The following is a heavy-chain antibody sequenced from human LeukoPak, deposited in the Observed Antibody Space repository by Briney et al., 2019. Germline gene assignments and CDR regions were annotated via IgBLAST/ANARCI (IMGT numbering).Heavy chain of an antibody. CDR1: GFTFSSFG. V-gene: IGHV3-33*01. J-gene: IGHJ4*02. CDR2: IWYDGGHK. CDR3: ARDRDYDSANFDY. D-gene: IGHD3-22*01. Sequence: PGGSLRLSRAASGFTFSSFGMHWVRQAPGKGLEWVAVIWYDGGHKYYADSVKGRFSISRDNSKNTLYLQMSSLRAEDTAVYYCARDRDYDSANFDYWGQGTLVTVSS.